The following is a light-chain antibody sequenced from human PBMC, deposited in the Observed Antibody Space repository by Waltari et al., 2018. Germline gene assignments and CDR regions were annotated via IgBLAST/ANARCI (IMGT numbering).Light chain of an antibody. J-gene: IGLJ3*02. CDR1: SSDVGAFNY. CDR3: SSYASSSALRV. Sequence: QSALTQPASVSGSPGQSITISCTGTSSDVGAFNYVSWYQQHPGKAPQLIIYDVTKRPSGVSSHFSASKFGNMASLTISGLQADDEADYYCSSYASSSALRVFGGGTKLTVL. CDR2: DVT. V-gene: IGLV2-14*03.